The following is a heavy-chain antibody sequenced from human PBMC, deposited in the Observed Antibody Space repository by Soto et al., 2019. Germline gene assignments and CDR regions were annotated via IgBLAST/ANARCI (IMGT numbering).Heavy chain of an antibody. CDR2: ISSSSSYT. CDR3: ARDGAARPRWFDP. CDR1: GFTFSDYY. Sequence: GGSLRLSCAASGFTFSDYYMSWIRQAPGKGLEWVSYISSSSSYTNYADSVKGRFTISRDNAKNSLYLQMNSLRAEDTAVYYCARDGAARPRWFDPWGQGTLVTVSS. D-gene: IGHD6-6*01. V-gene: IGHV3-11*06. J-gene: IGHJ5*02.